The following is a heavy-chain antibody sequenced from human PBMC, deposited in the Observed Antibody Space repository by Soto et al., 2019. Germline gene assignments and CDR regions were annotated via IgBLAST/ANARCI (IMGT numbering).Heavy chain of an antibody. CDR3: ASSNYDADNWFDS. J-gene: IGHJ5*01. D-gene: IGHD4-4*01. CDR2: ISAYNGNT. Sequence: QVQLVQSGAEVKKPGASVKVSCKASGYTFTSYGISWVRQAPGQGLEWMGWISAYNGNTNYAQKLQGRVTMTTGTSASTDDMELRSLRYADTAVYYWASSNYDADNWFDSWGEGTLVTVCS. CDR1: GYTFTSYG. V-gene: IGHV1-18*01.